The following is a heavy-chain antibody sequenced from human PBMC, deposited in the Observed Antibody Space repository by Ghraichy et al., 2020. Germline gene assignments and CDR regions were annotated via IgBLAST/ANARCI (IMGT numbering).Heavy chain of an antibody. D-gene: IGHD1-20*01. J-gene: IGHJ4*02. V-gene: IGHV4-34*01. CDR1: GGSFSGYY. CDR3: ARSWNNWHYVGY. Sequence: SETLSLTCAVYGGSFSGYYWSWIRQPPGKGLEWIGEINHSGSTNYNPSLKSRVTISVDTSKNQFSLKLSSVTAADTAVYYCARSWNNWHYVGYWGQGTLVTVSS. CDR2: INHSGST.